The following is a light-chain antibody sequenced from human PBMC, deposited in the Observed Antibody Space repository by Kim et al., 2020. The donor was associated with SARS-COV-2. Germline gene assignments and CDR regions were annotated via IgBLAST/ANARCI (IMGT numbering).Light chain of an antibody. CDR3: QQRSNWPPALT. CDR2: DAA. Sequence: PGERATLSCRASQSVSTSLAWYQQTPGQAPRLLIYDAAKRATGIPDRFSGSGSGTDFTLTISSLESEDFAVYYCQQRSNWPPALTFGGGTKVDIK. CDR1: QSVSTS. V-gene: IGKV3-11*01. J-gene: IGKJ4*01.